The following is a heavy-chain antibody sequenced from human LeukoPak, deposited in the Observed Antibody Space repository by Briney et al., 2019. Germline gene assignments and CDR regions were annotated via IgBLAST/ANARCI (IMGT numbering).Heavy chain of an antibody. CDR3: ARQRGYHYDSATNRFSDL. Sequence: SETLSLTCTVSGGSISSSSYYWGWIRKPSGKGLEWIGSVYYSGITYYNPSLKSRVTISVDTSKNQFSLTQSSVTAADTAVYYCARQRGYHYDSATNRFSDLWGQGTRVTVSS. D-gene: IGHD3-22*01. V-gene: IGHV4-39*01. CDR2: VYYSGIT. J-gene: IGHJ5*02. CDR1: GGSISSSSYY.